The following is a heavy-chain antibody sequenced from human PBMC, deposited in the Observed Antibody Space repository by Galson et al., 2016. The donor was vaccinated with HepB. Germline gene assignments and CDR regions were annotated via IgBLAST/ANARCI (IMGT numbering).Heavy chain of an antibody. CDR1: GYTFTSYQ. CDR2: TNPNADST. Sequence: SVKVSCKASGYTFTSYQMHWARQAPGQGLEWMGITNPNADSTTYAQKFQGRVTMTRDTSTSTVYMELSSLRSEDTAVYYCAREGGYYSFYYYGMDVWGQGTTVTVSS. CDR3: AREGGYYSFYYYGMDV. V-gene: IGHV1-46*01. J-gene: IGHJ6*02. D-gene: IGHD3-3*01.